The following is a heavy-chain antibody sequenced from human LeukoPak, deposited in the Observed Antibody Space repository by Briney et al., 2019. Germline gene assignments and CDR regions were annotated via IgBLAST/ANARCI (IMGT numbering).Heavy chain of an antibody. D-gene: IGHD5-12*01. J-gene: IGHJ4*02. Sequence: GGSLRLSCAASGFTFRDYAMTWVRGAPGRGLEGVSFIHRSGATTYCADSVKDRFTISRDNVKNTIDLQMTSLRVEDTAVYYCAREVVATRFDNWGQGTLVTVSP. CDR3: AREVVATRFDN. CDR2: IHRSGATT. CDR1: GFTFRDYA. V-gene: IGHV3-23*01.